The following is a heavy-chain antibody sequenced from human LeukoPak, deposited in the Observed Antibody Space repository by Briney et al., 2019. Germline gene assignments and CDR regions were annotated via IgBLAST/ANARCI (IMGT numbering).Heavy chain of an antibody. CDR3: ARVRSGPHPRYGSGSYYTRNWFDP. CDR2: IYYSGST. Sequence: SETLSLTCIVSGGSISSSRDYWAWIRQPPGKGLEWIANIYYSGSTYYSPSLKSRVTISVDTSKNQFSLKLSSVTAADTAVYYCARVRSGPHPRYGSGSYYTRNWFDPWGQGTLVTVSS. D-gene: IGHD3-10*01. V-gene: IGHV4-39*07. CDR1: GGSISSSRDY. J-gene: IGHJ5*02.